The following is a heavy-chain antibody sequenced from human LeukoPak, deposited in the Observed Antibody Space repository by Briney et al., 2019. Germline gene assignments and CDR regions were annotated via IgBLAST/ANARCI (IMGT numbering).Heavy chain of an antibody. J-gene: IGHJ4*02. Sequence: GGSLRLSCAASGFTFSSYAMSWVRQAPGKGLEWVSAISGSGGSTYYADSVKGRFTISRDNSKNTLYLQMNSLRAEDTAVYYCAKVALRGDIVVVVAAMFDYWGQGTLVTVSS. CDR3: AKVALRGDIVVVVAAMFDY. V-gene: IGHV3-23*01. D-gene: IGHD2-15*01. CDR1: GFTFSSYA. CDR2: ISGSGGST.